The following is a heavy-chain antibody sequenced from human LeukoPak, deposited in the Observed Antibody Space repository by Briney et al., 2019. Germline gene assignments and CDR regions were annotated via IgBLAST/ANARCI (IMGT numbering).Heavy chain of an antibody. CDR3: ARDYDFWSGYYRTNWFDP. D-gene: IGHD3-3*01. J-gene: IGHJ5*02. CDR1: GGTFSSYA. V-gene: IGHV1-18*01. CDR2: ISGMNGNT. Sequence: ASVKVSCKASGGTFSSYAISWVRQAPGQGLEWMGWISGMNGNTKYAQKLQGRVTMTTDTPTSTAYMELRSLRSEDTAVYYCARDYDFWSGYYRTNWFDPWGQGTLVTVSS.